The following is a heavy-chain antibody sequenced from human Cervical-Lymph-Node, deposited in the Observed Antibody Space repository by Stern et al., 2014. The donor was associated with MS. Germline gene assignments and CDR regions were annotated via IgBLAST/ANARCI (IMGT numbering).Heavy chain of an antibody. CDR3: TRGAWFDL. CDR2: IGVAGDT. J-gene: IGHJ5*02. Sequence: EMQLVESGGALVQPGRSLRLSCEASGFTFSGYDIHWVRQRTGKGLEWVSRIGVAGDTNYSGFVKGRFSISREDAKNYVYLQMNSLRDGDTGVYYCTRGAWFDLWGQGTLVTVSS. V-gene: IGHV3-13*01. CDR1: GFTFSGYD.